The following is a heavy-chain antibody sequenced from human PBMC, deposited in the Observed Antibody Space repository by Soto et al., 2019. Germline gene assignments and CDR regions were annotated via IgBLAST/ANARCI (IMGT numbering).Heavy chain of an antibody. CDR1: GGSMSSYY. J-gene: IGHJ6*02. V-gene: IGHV4-59*01. D-gene: IGHD3-10*01. CDR2: IYYSGST. CDR3: SRRGYGPGFPYYYGMDV. Sequence: SETLSLTCTVSGGSMSSYYWSWIRQPPGKGLEWIGYIYYSGSTNYNPSLKSRVTMSVDTPKNQFSLKLSSVTAADTAVYYCSRRGYGPGFPYYYGMDVWGQGTTVTVSS.